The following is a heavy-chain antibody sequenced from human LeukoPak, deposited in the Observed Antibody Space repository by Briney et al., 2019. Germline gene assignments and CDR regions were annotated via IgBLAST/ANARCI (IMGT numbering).Heavy chain of an antibody. D-gene: IGHD4-23*01. Sequence: GGSLRLSCAASGLTFRNYAMSWVRQAPGEGLEWVSSIGGSGYSYTTHYADSVKGRFTISRDNSENILYLQMNSLRAEDTAVYYCARFLDYGGNLGEDYYGMDVWGQGTTVTVSS. CDR3: ARFLDYGGNLGEDYYGMDV. CDR1: GLTFRNYA. V-gene: IGHV3-23*01. J-gene: IGHJ6*02. CDR2: IGGSGYSYTT.